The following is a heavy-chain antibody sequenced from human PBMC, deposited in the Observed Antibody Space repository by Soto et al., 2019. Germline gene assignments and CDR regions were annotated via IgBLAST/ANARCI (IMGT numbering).Heavy chain of an antibody. J-gene: IGHJ4*02. D-gene: IGHD3-10*01. CDR1: GYTFTSYG. CDR2: ISAYNGNT. CDR3: ARDIGYGSGSEGFDY. V-gene: IGHV1-18*01. Sequence: QVQLVQSGAEVKKPGASVKVSCKASGYTFTSYGISWVRQAPGQGREWMGWISAYNGNTNYAQKLQSRVNMTTDTSTRTGYMELSSLRSDDTAVYYWARDIGYGSGSEGFDYWGQGTLVTVSS.